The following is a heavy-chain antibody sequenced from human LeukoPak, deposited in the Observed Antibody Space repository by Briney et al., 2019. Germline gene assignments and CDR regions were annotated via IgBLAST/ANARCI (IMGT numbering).Heavy chain of an antibody. V-gene: IGHV3-30*18. Sequence: PGGSLRLSCAASGFTFSSYGMHWVRQAPGKGLEWVAVISYDGSNKYYADSVKGRFTISRDNSKNTLYLQMNSLRAEDTAVYYCAKDQRGYSGYLDYWGQGTLVTVSS. CDR3: AKDQRGYSGYLDY. CDR1: GFTFSSYG. CDR2: ISYDGSNK. D-gene: IGHD5-12*01. J-gene: IGHJ4*02.